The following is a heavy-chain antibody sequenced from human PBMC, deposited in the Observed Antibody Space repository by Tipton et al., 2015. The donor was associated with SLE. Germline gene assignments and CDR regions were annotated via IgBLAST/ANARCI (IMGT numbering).Heavy chain of an antibody. V-gene: IGHV1-8*02. CDR1: GYTFTSYG. D-gene: IGHD6-6*01. CDR2: MNPNSGNT. Sequence: QLVQSGAEVKKPGASVKVSCKASGYTFTSYGISWVRQAPGQGLEWMGWMNPNSGNTGYAQKFQGRVTMTRNTSISTAYMELSSLRSEDTAVYYCARLETGIAARPRDYWGQGTLVTVSS. CDR3: ARLETGIAARPRDY. J-gene: IGHJ4*02.